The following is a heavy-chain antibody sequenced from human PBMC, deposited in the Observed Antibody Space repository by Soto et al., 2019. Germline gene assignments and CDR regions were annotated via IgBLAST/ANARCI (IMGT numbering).Heavy chain of an antibody. D-gene: IGHD3-10*01. CDR1: GGTFSSYA. CDR3: ATSIYAPGAFDI. Sequence: SVKVSCKAPGGTFSSYAISWVRQAPGQGLEWMGGIIPIFGTANYAQKFQGRVTITADESTSTAYMELSSLRSEDTAVYYCATSIYAPGAFDIWGQGTMVTVSS. CDR2: IIPIFGTA. J-gene: IGHJ3*02. V-gene: IGHV1-69*01.